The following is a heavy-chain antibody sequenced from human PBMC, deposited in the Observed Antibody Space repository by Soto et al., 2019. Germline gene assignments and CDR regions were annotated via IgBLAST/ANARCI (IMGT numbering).Heavy chain of an antibody. CDR3: ARTFGGSCSN. CDR2: ICHSGST. V-gene: IGHV4-4*02. CDR1: DGSISSYNW. J-gene: IGHJ4*02. D-gene: IGHD2-15*01. Sequence: QVQLQESGPGLVKPSGTLSLTCAVSDGSISSYNWWSWVRQPPGKGLEWIGEICHSGSTNYNPSLKXXVXIEXDESRNQFSLKLSSVTAADTAVYYCARTFGGSCSNWGQGSLVTVSS.